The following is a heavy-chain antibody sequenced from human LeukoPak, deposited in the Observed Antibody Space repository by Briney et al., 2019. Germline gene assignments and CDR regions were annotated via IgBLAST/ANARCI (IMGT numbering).Heavy chain of an antibody. CDR3: ARDRRVAGSFDY. J-gene: IGHJ4*02. V-gene: IGHV3-21*01. D-gene: IGHD3-10*01. CDR2: ISSSSYI. Sequence: GGSLRLSCAASGFTFSSYSMNWVRQAPGKGLEWVSSISSSSYIYYADSVKGRFTISRDNAKNSLYLQMNSLRAEDTAVYYCARDRRVAGSFDYWGQGTLVTVSS. CDR1: GFTFSSYS.